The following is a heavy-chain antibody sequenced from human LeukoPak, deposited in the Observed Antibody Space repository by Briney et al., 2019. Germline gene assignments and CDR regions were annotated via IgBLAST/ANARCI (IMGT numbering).Heavy chain of an antibody. CDR1: GGSISSCY. CDR2: IHPSGTT. D-gene: IGHD6-19*01. V-gene: IGHV4-4*07. J-gene: IGHJ4*02. Sequence: PSETLSLTCTVSGGSISSCYWTWIRQPAGKGLEWIGRIHPSGTTNHNPSLKSRVIMSLDMSNNQFSLKVRSVTAADTAVYYCARETEVPGGRSWDFWGQGTLVTVSS. CDR3: ARETEVPGGRSWDF.